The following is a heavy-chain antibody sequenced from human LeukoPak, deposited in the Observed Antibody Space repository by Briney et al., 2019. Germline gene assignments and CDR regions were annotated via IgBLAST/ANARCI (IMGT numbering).Heavy chain of an antibody. J-gene: IGHJ4*02. V-gene: IGHV4-4*07. CDR3: ARRHPYYYGSGTYSRED. CDR1: GGSLGNYY. D-gene: IGHD3-10*01. Sequence: SETLSLTCTVSGGSLGNYYWNWIRQPAGKGLEWIGRLSTSGTTNYHPSLKSRVTLSLDTSKNQFSLNLRSVTAADTAIYFCARRHPYYYGSGTYSREDWGQGTLVTVSS. CDR2: LSTSGTT.